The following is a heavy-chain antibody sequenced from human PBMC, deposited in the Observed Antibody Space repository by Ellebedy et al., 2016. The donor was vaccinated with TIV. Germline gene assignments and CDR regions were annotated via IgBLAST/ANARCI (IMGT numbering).Heavy chain of an antibody. CDR1: GFTFSAYS. D-gene: IGHD3-22*01. V-gene: IGHV3-21*01. CDR3: ARAKFEYYDTSGAFDF. CDR2: ISSSGDHI. Sequence: GGSLRLSCVASGFTFSAYSMNWVRQTPGQGLEWVSSISSSGDHIHYADSVKGRFTISRDSAENSLYLQMNSLRADDTAIYYCARAKFEYYDTSGAFDFWGQGTLVTVSS. J-gene: IGHJ4*02.